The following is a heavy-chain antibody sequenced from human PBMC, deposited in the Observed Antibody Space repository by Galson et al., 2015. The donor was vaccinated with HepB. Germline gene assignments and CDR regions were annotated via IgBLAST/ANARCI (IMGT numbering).Heavy chain of an antibody. CDR2: IGGSGGST. J-gene: IGHJ6*03. Sequence: SLRLSCAASGFTFSDYVMTWVRQAPGKGLEWVSSIGGSGGSTYYADSVKGRFTISRDNPKDTLYLQMDSLGAEDTAIYYCAKKGGNDYSGNPWYYDMDVWGKGTTVTVSS. CDR1: GFTFSDYV. V-gene: IGHV3-23*01. D-gene: IGHD4-23*01. CDR3: AKKGGNDYSGNPWYYDMDV.